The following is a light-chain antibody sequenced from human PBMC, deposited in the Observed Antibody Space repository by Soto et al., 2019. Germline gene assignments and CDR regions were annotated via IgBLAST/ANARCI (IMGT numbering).Light chain of an antibody. V-gene: IGLV2-14*03. CDR3: SSYTTSITLVV. CDR2: EVN. Sequence: QSALTQPASVSGSPGQSITISCTGTSSDIGNYNYVSWYQQHPGKAPKLIIYEVNTRPSGVSSRFSGSKSGNTASLTISGLQAEDEGDDYCSSYTTSITLVVFGGGTKLTVL. J-gene: IGLJ3*02. CDR1: SSDIGNYNY.